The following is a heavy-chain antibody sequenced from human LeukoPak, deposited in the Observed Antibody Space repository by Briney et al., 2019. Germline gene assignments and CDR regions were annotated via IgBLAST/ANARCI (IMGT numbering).Heavy chain of an antibody. CDR3: ARCGGSYYNSYYYNYYMDV. CDR2: IHYSGST. J-gene: IGHJ6*03. V-gene: IGHV4-39*01. Sequence: SETLSLTCTVSGGSISSSTYYWGWIRQPPGKGLEWIGSIHYSGSTNYNPSLKSRVTISVDTSKTQFSLKLSSVTAADTAVYYCARCGGSYYNSYYYNYYMDVWGKGTTVTVSS. CDR1: GGSISSSTYY. D-gene: IGHD3-10*01.